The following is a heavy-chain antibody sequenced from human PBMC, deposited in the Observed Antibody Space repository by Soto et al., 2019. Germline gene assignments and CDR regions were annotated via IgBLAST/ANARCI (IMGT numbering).Heavy chain of an antibody. V-gene: IGHV4-39*07. CDR2: IYYSGST. Sequence: SETLSLTCTVSGGSISSSSYYWGWIRQPPGKGLEWIGGIYYSGSTYYNRSLKSRVTISVDTSKNQLSLKLSSVTAADTAVYYCARDPGIAAAGTGDYFYYGMDVWGQGTTVTVFS. D-gene: IGHD6-13*01. CDR3: ARDPGIAAAGTGDYFYYGMDV. J-gene: IGHJ6*02. CDR1: GGSISSSSYY.